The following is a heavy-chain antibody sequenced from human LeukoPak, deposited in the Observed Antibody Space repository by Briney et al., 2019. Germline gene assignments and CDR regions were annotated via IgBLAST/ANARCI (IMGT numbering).Heavy chain of an antibody. Sequence: GESLKISCKGSGYSFTSYWIGWVRQMPGKGLEWMGIIYPGDSDTRYSPSFQGQVTISADKSISAAYLQWSSLKASDTAMYYCARPSLPAAAMGEPYYFDYWGQGTLVTVSS. J-gene: IGHJ4*02. CDR2: IYPGDSDT. D-gene: IGHD2-2*01. CDR3: ARPSLPAAAMGEPYYFDY. CDR1: GYSFTSYW. V-gene: IGHV5-51*01.